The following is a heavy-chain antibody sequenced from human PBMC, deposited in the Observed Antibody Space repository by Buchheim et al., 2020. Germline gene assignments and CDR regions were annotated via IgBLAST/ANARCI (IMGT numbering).Heavy chain of an antibody. Sequence: QVQLQESGPGLVKPSQTLSLTCTVSGGSISSGGYYWSWIRQHPGKGLEWIGYIYYSGSTYYNPSLKSRVTISVDTSKNQFSLKLSSVTAADTAVYYCARSFFKVVPAPIPKTKCDYWSQGTL. V-gene: IGHV4-31*03. CDR1: GGSISSGGYY. CDR3: ARSFFKVVPAPIPKTKCDY. J-gene: IGHJ4*02. CDR2: IYYSGST. D-gene: IGHD2-2*02.